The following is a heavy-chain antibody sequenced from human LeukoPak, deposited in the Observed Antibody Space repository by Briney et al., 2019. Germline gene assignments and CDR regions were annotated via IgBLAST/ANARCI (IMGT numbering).Heavy chain of an antibody. J-gene: IGHJ4*02. V-gene: IGHV1-69*13. CDR1: GGTFSSYA. CDR2: IIPIFGTA. CDR3: ARDSEGTAMGSPIFDY. D-gene: IGHD5-18*01. Sequence: SVKVSCKASGGTFSSYAISWVRQAPGQGLEWMGGIIPIFGTANYAQKFQGRVTITADESTSTAYMELSSLRSEDTAVYYCARDSEGTAMGSPIFDYWGQGTLVTVSS.